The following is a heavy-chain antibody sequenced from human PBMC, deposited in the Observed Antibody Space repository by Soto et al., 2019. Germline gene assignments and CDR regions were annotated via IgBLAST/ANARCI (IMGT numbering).Heavy chain of an antibody. D-gene: IGHD4-4*01. CDR2: ISAYNGNT. CDR1: GYTFTSYG. CDR3: ARDPGLVDYSAQRGAFDI. V-gene: IGHV1-18*01. Sequence: ASVKVSCKASGYTFTSYGISWVRQAPGQGLEWMGWISAYNGNTNYAQKLQGRVTMTTDTSTTTAYMELRSLRSDDTAVYYCARDPGLVDYSAQRGAFDIWGQGTMVTVSS. J-gene: IGHJ3*02.